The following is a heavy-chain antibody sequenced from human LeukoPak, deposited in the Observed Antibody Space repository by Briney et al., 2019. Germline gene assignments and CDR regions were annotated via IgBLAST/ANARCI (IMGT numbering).Heavy chain of an antibody. V-gene: IGHV4-61*01. CDR2: KYYSGST. J-gene: IGHJ4*02. CDR3: ARSSYSSNWSKDY. Sequence: SETLSLTCDVSGVSINTCCYYWTWIRQPPGKGLEWIGYKYYSGSTRYNSSLRSRLTISLDTSKNQFSLKVSSVTAADTAVYYCARSSYSSNWSKDYWGQGTLVTVSS. CDR1: GVSINTCCYY. D-gene: IGHD4-23*01.